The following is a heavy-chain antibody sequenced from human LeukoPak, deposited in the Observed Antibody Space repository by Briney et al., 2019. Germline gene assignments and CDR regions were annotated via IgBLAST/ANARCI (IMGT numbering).Heavy chain of an antibody. CDR2: ISSSSSYI. D-gene: IGHD6-19*01. J-gene: IGHJ4*02. CDR1: GFTFSSYS. CDR3: AKDGSGYSSGWYY. Sequence: GGSLRLSCAASGFTFSSYSMNWVRQAPGKGLEWVSSISSSSSYIYYADSVKGRFTISRDNAKNSLYLQMNSLRAEDTAVYYCAKDGSGYSSGWYYWGQGTLVTVSS. V-gene: IGHV3-21*01.